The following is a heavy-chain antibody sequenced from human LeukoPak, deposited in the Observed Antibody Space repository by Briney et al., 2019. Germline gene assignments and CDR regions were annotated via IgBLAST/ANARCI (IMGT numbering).Heavy chain of an antibody. CDR2: MNPNSGNT. V-gene: IGHV1-8*03. D-gene: IGHD2/OR15-2a*01. CDR1: GYTFTIYD. CDR3: ARGLKSRYYYYYMDV. Sequence: ASVTVSCKASGYTFTIYDINWVRQATGQGLEWMGWMNPNSGNTGYAQKFQGRVTITRNTSISTAYMELSSLRSEDTAVYYCARGLKSRYYYYYMDVRGKGTTVTVSS. J-gene: IGHJ6*03.